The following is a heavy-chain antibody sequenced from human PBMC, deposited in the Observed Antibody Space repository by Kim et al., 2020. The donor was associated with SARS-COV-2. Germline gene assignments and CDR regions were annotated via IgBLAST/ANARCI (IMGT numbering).Heavy chain of an antibody. CDR3: AEDSTSGPPHPPGV. CDR2: ISYDGSNK. J-gene: IGHJ4*02. Sequence: GGSLRLSCAASGFTFSSYGMHWVRQAPGKGLEWVAVISYDGSNKYYADSVKGRFTISRDNSKNTLYLQMNSLRAEDTAVYYCAEDSTSGPPHPPGVWGQGTLVTVSS. D-gene: IGHD6-25*01. V-gene: IGHV3-30*18. CDR1: GFTFSSYG.